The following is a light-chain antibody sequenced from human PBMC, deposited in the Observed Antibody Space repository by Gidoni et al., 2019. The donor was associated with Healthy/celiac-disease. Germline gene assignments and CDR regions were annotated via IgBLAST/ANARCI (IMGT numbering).Light chain of an antibody. V-gene: IGKV3-11*01. CDR3: QQRSNWPPLT. CDR2: DAS. J-gene: IGKJ4*01. CDR1: QSVSSY. Sequence: EIVLTQSPATLSLSPGERAPLSCRASQSVSSYLAWYQQKPGQAPRLLIYDASNRATGIPARFSGSGSGTDFTLTISRLEPEDFAVYYCQQRSNWPPLTFGGGTKVEIK.